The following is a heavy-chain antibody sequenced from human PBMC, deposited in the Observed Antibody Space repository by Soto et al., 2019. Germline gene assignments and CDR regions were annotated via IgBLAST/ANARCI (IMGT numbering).Heavy chain of an antibody. CDR1: GFTFSSYA. CDR2: ISGSGGST. V-gene: IGHV3-23*01. CDR3: ARDLGGAAAYLPVSYYYGMDV. J-gene: IGHJ6*02. D-gene: IGHD6-13*01. Sequence: GGSLRLSCAASGFTFSSYAMSWVRQAPGKGLEWVAAISGSGGSTYYADSVKGRFTISRDNAKNSLYLQMNSLRGEDTAVYYCARDLGGAAAYLPVSYYYGMDVWGQGTTVTVS.